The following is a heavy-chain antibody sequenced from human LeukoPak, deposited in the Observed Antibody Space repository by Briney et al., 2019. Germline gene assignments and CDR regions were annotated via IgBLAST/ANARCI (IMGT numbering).Heavy chain of an antibody. CDR2: INERGTDS. D-gene: IGHD2-2*01. V-gene: IGHV3-74*03. Sequence: QPGGSLRLSCTASGFTFSGHWIHWVRQPPGMGLVWVSRINERGTDSMYAESVKGRFTISRDNAKNTLYLQMNSLRAEDTAVYYCASIVVYCSSISCYDYWGQGTLVTVSS. CDR3: ASIVVYCSSISCYDY. CDR1: GFTFSGHW. J-gene: IGHJ4*02.